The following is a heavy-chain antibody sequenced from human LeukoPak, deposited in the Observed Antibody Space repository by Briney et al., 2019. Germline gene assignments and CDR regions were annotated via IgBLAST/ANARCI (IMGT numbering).Heavy chain of an antibody. D-gene: IGHD2-2*01. J-gene: IGHJ2*01. V-gene: IGHV5-51*01. CDR1: GYSFTSYW. CDR2: IYPGDSDT. Sequence: GESLKISCKGSGYSFTSYWIGWVRQMPGKGLEWMGIIYPGDSDTRYSPSFQGQVTISADKSISTAYLQWSSLKASDTAMYYCARLSFGGSTSHIDVGFWYFDFWGRGTLVTVSS. CDR3: ARLSFGGSTSHIDVGFWYFDF.